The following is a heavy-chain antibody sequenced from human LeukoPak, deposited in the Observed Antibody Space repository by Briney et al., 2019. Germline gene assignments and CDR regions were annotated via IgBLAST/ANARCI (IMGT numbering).Heavy chain of an antibody. V-gene: IGHV3-23*01. CDR1: GFTFSSYA. CDR2: ISGSGGST. CDR3: AKEVTRGYYYDSSGLDY. J-gene: IGHJ4*02. Sequence: GGSLRLSCAASGFTFSSYAMSWVRQAPGKGLEWVSAISGSGGSTYYADSVKGRFTISRDNSKNTLYLQMNSLRAEDTAVYYCAKEVTRGYYYDSSGLDYWDQGTLVTVSS. D-gene: IGHD3-22*01.